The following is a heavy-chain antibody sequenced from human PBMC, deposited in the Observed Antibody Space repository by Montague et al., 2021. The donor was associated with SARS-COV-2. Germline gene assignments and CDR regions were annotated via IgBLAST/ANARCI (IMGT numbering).Heavy chain of an antibody. D-gene: IGHD2-2*01. V-gene: IGHV3-11*04. Sequence: SLRLSCAASGFTFSDYYMSWIRQAPGKGLEWVSYISSSGSTIYYADSVKGRFTISRDNAKNSLYLQMNSLRAKDTAVYYCARIPVGSKYYFDFWGQGTLVTVSS. CDR1: GFTFSDYY. CDR3: ARIPVGSKYYFDF. CDR2: ISSSGSTI. J-gene: IGHJ4*02.